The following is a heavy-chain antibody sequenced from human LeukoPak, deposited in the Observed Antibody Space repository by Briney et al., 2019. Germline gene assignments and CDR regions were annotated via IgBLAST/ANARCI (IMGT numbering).Heavy chain of an antibody. Sequence: SETLSLTCAVSGGSISSGGYSWSWIRQPPGKGLEWIVYIYHSGSTYYNPSLKSRVTISVDRSKNQFSLKLSSVTAADTAVYYCARGSGFGSSYGMDVWGQGTTVTVSS. CDR1: GGSISSGGYS. V-gene: IGHV4-30-2*01. CDR2: IYHSGST. D-gene: IGHD3-10*01. CDR3: ARGSGFGSSYGMDV. J-gene: IGHJ6*02.